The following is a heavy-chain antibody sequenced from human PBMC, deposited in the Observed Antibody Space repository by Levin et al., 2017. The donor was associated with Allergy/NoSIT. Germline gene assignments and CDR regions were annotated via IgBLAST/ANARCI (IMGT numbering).Heavy chain of an antibody. CDR1: GFIFSSHA. V-gene: IGHV3-23*01. CDR3: AKSGYCGSGKCAGLEY. CDR2: INAAGTDT. J-gene: IGHJ4*02. Sequence: GESLKISCVASGFIFSSHAMNWVRQAPGKGLEWVSTINAAGTDTYYADPVKGRFTISRDNSKDTPFLQMNSLRAEDTAIYYCAKSGYCGSGKCAGLEYWVQGTLVTVSS. D-gene: IGHD2-2*03.